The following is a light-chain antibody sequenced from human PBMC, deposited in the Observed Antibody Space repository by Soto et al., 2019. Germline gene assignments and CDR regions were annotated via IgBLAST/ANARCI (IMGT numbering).Light chain of an antibody. CDR1: SSNIGTGYD. J-gene: IGLJ2*01. CDR2: ANN. CDR3: QSYDSSLSGSEVV. Sequence: QSVLTQPPSVSGAPGQRITISCTGGSSNIGTGYDVHWYQQLPGTAPKLLIYANNNRPSGVPDRFSGSKSGTSASLAITGVQAEDEADYYCQSYDSSLSGSEVVFGGGTKLTVL. V-gene: IGLV1-40*01.